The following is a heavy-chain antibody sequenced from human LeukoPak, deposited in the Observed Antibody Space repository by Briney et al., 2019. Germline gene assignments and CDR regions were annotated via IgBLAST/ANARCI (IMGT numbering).Heavy chain of an antibody. Sequence: GGSLRLSCPASGFTFSNYAMSWVRQAPGKGLEWVSAISGSGDSTYYADSVKGRFTISRDNSKNTLYLQMNSLRAEDTAVYYCAKGRHRSSGMFDYWGQGTLVTASS. J-gene: IGHJ4*02. CDR2: ISGSGDST. CDR3: AKGRHRSSGMFDY. CDR1: GFTFSNYA. D-gene: IGHD6-19*01. V-gene: IGHV3-23*01.